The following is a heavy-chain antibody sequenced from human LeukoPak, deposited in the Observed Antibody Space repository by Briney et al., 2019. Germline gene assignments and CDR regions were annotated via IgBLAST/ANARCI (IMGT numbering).Heavy chain of an antibody. V-gene: IGHV5-10-1*01. CDR1: GYSFTSFW. CDR3: ARWLSSSWEPFDY. Sequence: GESLRISCKGSGYSFTSFWISWVRQMPGKGLEWMGRIDPSDSYTNYSPSFQGHVTISADKSISTAYLQWSSLKASDTAMYYCARWLSSSWEPFDYWGQGTLVTVSS. CDR2: IDPSDSYT. D-gene: IGHD6-13*01. J-gene: IGHJ4*02.